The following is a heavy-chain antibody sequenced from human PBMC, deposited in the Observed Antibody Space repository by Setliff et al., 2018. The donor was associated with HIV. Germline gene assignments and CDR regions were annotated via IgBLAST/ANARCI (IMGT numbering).Heavy chain of an antibody. J-gene: IGHJ3*02. CDR3: ARPSSSGWYPGAFDI. V-gene: IGHV4-38-2*01. CDR2: IYHSGST. D-gene: IGHD6-19*01. CDR1: GYSISSGYY. Sequence: LSLTCAVSGYSISSGYYWGWIRQPPGKGLEWIGSIYHSGSTYYNPSLKSRVTISVDTSKNQFSLKLSSVTAADTAVYYCARPSSSGWYPGAFDIWGQGTMVTVSS.